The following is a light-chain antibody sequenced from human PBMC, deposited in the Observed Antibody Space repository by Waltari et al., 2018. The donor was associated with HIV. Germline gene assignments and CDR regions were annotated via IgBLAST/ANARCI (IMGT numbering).Light chain of an antibody. CDR2: GAS. J-gene: IGKJ4*01. CDR3: QQYAGSPLT. V-gene: IGKV3-20*01. CDR1: QSVTTY. Sequence: ATLSCRASQSVTTYLAWYQQKPGQAPRLLIYGASSRATGIPDRFSGSGSGTDFTLTISRLEPEDFAMFYCQQYAGSPLTFGGGTKVEIK.